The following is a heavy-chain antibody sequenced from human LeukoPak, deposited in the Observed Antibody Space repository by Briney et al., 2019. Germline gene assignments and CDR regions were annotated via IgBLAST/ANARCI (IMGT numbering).Heavy chain of an antibody. J-gene: IGHJ4*02. CDR1: GGSISSGSYY. V-gene: IGHV4-61*02. CDR2: IYTSGCP. CDR3: AREGVYGDYVFDY. Sequence: PSETLSLTCTVSGGSISSGSYYWSWIRQPAGKGLEWIGRIYTSGCPNYHPSLKSRVTISVGTSKNQFSLNLTPVTAADSAVYYCAREGVYGDYVFDYWGQGTLVTVSS. D-gene: IGHD4-17*01.